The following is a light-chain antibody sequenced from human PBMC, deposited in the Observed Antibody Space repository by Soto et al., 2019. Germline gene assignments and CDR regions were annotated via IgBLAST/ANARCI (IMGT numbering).Light chain of an antibody. Sequence: TVAACVGDRVSITCRASEKLNKWLAWYQQKAGKAPKLLISDAYSLESGAPSRFSGSGSGTEFTLTISSLQPDDFATYYCQQCNSHPWMFGQGTKVDI. J-gene: IGKJ1*01. CDR3: QQCNSHPWM. CDR2: DAY. CDR1: EKLNKW. V-gene: IGKV1-5*01.